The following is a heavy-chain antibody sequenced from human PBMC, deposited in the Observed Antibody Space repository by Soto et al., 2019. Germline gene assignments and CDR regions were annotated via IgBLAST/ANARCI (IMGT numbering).Heavy chain of an antibody. Sequence: QVQLQESGPGLVKPSQTLSLTCTVSGGSISSGGYYWSWIRQHPGKGLEWIGYIYYSGSTYYNPSLKSRVTISVDTSKNKFSLKLSSVTAADTAVYYCARGEAAYYYYYGMDVWGQGTTVTVSS. CDR2: IYYSGST. D-gene: IGHD1-26*01. J-gene: IGHJ6*02. CDR3: ARGEAAYYYYYGMDV. CDR1: GGSISSGGYY. V-gene: IGHV4-31*03.